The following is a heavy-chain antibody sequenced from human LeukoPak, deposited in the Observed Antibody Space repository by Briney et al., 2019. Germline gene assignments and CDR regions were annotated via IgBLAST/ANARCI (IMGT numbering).Heavy chain of an antibody. V-gene: IGHV3-30*02. D-gene: IGHD2-8*02. Sequence: RGSLRLSCAASGFPFSTYGMHSVRQAPGKGLEWVAFIRNDGSNKYYADSVKGRFTISRDNSKNTLYLQMNSLRPDDTAVYYCAKITGGGYYYYYMDVWGKGTTVTVSS. J-gene: IGHJ6*03. CDR1: GFPFSTYG. CDR3: AKITGGGYYYYYMDV. CDR2: IRNDGSNK.